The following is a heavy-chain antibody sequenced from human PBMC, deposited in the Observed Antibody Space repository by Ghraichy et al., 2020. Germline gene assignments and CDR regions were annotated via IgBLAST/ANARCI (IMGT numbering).Heavy chain of an antibody. V-gene: IGHV2-70*11. CDR3: ARMRLEAARPDHYYYYYMDV. J-gene: IGHJ6*03. Sequence: SGPTLVKPTQTLTLTCTFSGFSLSTSGMCVSWIRQPPGKALEWLARIDWDDDKYYSTSLKTRLTISKDTSKNQVVLTMTNMDPVDTATYYCARMRLEAARPDHYYYYYMDVWGKGTTVTVSS. D-gene: IGHD6-6*01. CDR2: IDWDDDK. CDR1: GFSLSTSGMC.